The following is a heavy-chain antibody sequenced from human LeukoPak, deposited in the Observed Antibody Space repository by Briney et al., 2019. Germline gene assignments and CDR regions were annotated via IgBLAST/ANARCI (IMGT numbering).Heavy chain of an antibody. CDR1: GYTFTDYY. J-gene: IGHJ5*02. D-gene: IGHD2/OR15-2a*01. Sequence: GASVRVSCKASGYTFTDYYIHWVRQAPGQGLEWMGWINPNTGVTNYAQNLQARVTMTRDTSISTAYMELSRLTSDDTAVYYCAREVRKNISWQRFDPWGQGTLVTVSS. CDR2: INPNTGVT. CDR3: AREVRKNISWQRFDP. V-gene: IGHV1-2*02.